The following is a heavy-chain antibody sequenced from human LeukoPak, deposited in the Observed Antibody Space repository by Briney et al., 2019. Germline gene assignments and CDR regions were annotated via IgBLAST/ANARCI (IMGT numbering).Heavy chain of an antibody. CDR1: GGPISTYY. V-gene: IGHV4-59*01. J-gene: IGHJ4*02. Sequence: SGTLSLTCSVSGGPISTYYWNWIRQPPGKGLKWIGYISKSGSANYIPSLESRVTISVDTSKNHVSLSLSSVTAADTAVYFCARGGTGVSVDHWGQGTLVTV. CDR3: ARGGTGVSVDH. CDR2: ISKSGSA. D-gene: IGHD3/OR15-3a*01.